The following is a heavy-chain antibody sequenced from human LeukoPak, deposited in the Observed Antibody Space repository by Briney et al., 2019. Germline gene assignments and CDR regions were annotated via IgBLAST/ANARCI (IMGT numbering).Heavy chain of an antibody. J-gene: IGHJ4*02. D-gene: IGHD6-13*01. V-gene: IGHV3-30*01. Sequence: PGGSLGLSCAASGFTFSSYAMHWVRQAPGKGLEWVAVISYDGSNKYYADSVKGRFTISRDNSKNTLYLQMNSLRAEDTAVYYCARGSLAAAGNYYFDYWGQGTLVTVSS. CDR1: GFTFSSYA. CDR2: ISYDGSNK. CDR3: ARGSLAAAGNYYFDY.